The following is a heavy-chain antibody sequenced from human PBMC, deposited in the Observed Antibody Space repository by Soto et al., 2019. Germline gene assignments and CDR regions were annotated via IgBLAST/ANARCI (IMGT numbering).Heavy chain of an antibody. CDR1: GGSISSGGYY. D-gene: IGHD3-10*01. CDR3: ARDRLWGSGGMDV. J-gene: IGHJ6*02. Sequence: SETLSLTCTVSGGSISSGGYYWRWIRQHPGKGLEWIGYIYYSGSTYYNPSLKSRVTISVDTSKNQFSLKLSSVTAADTAVYYCARDRLWGSGGMDVWGQGTTVTVSS. CDR2: IYYSGST. V-gene: IGHV4-31*03.